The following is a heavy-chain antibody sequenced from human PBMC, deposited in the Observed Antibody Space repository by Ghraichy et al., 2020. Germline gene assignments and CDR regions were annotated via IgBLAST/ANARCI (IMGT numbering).Heavy chain of an antibody. CDR2: ISSSGSTI. CDR3: ARGPIYSSSSYFDYYYGMDV. V-gene: IGHV3-11*01. D-gene: IGHD6-6*01. CDR1: GFTFSDYY. J-gene: IGHJ6*02. Sequence: GESLNISCAASGFTFSDYYMSWIRQAPGKGLEWVSYISSSGSTIYYADSVKGRFTISRDNAKNSLYLQMNSLRAEDTAVYYCARGPIYSSSSYFDYYYGMDVWGQGTTVTVSS.